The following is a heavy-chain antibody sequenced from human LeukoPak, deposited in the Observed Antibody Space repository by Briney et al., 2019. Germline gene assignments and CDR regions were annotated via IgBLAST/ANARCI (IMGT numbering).Heavy chain of an antibody. V-gene: IGHV1-69*01. CDR3: GSFSGGYDFDY. D-gene: IGHD5-12*01. J-gene: IGHJ4*02. CDR1: GGTFSSYA. Sequence: SVKVSCKASGGTFSSYAISWVRQAPGQGLEWMGGIIPIFGTANYAQKFQGRVTITADESTSTAYMELSSLRSEDTAVYYCGSFSGGYDFDYWGQGTLAIVSS. CDR2: IIPIFGTA.